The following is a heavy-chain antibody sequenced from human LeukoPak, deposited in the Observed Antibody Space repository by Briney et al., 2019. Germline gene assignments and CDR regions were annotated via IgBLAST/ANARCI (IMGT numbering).Heavy chain of an antibody. Sequence: SETLSLTCTVSGGSISGYYWSWIRQPPGKGLEWIGYIYDSGSTNNNPSLKSRVTISVDTSKNQFSLKLSSVTAADTAGYYCARDLLSSSWVYFQHWGQGTLVTVCS. CDR1: GGSISGYY. J-gene: IGHJ1*01. D-gene: IGHD6-13*01. V-gene: IGHV4-59*01. CDR3: ARDLLSSSWVYFQH. CDR2: IYDSGST.